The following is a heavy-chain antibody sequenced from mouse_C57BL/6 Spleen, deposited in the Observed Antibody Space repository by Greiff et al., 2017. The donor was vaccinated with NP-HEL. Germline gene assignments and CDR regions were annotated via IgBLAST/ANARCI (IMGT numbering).Heavy chain of an antibody. Sequence: EVQLQESVAELVRPGASVKLSCTASGFNIKNTYMHWVKQRPEQGLEWIGRIDPANGNTKYAPKFQGKATITADTSSNTAYLQLSSLTSEDTAIYYCATSRFSYDYGFAYWGQGTLVTVSA. CDR3: ATSRFSYDYGFAY. CDR2: IDPANGNT. D-gene: IGHD2-4*01. CDR1: GFNIKNTY. V-gene: IGHV14-3*01. J-gene: IGHJ3*01.